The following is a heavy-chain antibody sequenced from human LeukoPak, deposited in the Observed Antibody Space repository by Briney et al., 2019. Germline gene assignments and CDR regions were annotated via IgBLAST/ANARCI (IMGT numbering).Heavy chain of an antibody. CDR2: INQDGSNK. V-gene: IGHV3-7*01. CDR1: GFTFSNYW. J-gene: IGHJ6*03. Sequence: PGGSLRLSCAASGFTFSNYWLSWVRLAPGKGLEWVANINQDGSNKYYGDSVKGRFSITRDNSKNTVSLQMNSLRAEDTAVYYCAKDMSSSSSSHYYYYYMDVWGKGTTVTVSS. CDR3: AKDMSSSSSSHYYYYYMDV. D-gene: IGHD6-13*01.